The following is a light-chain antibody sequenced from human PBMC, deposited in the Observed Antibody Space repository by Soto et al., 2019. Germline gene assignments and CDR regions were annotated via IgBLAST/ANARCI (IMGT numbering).Light chain of an antibody. CDR1: QYMTRTY. CDR2: AAS. Sequence: EIVLMQSPGTLSLSPGERATLSCRASQYMTRTYIAWYQQKPGQAPRLLIYAASNRATGIPDKFSGSGSGADYSLTISRLEPEDSAVYYCHQYDKAPQTFGQGPRWIS. V-gene: IGKV3-20*01. CDR3: HQYDKAPQT. J-gene: IGKJ2*01.